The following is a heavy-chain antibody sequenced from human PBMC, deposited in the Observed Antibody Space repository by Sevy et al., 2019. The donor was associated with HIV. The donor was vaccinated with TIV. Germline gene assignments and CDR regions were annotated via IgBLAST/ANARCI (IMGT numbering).Heavy chain of an antibody. V-gene: IGHV4-59*01. CDR2: IYYSGST. J-gene: IGHJ6*02. CDR1: GGSISSYY. CDR3: ARDQGYSSSSGYYYGLDV. D-gene: IGHD6-6*01. Sequence: SETLSLTCTVSGGSISSYYWNWIRQPPGKGLEWIGYIYYSGSTSYKPSLRSRVSMSVDTSKNQIFLQLSSVTAADTAVYYCARDQGYSSSSGYYYGLDVWGQGTTVTVSS.